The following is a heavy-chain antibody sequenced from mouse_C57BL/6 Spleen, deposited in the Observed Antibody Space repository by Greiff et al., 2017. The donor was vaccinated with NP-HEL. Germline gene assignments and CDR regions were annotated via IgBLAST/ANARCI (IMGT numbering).Heavy chain of an antibody. CDR1: GFSFNTYA. V-gene: IGHV10-1*01. Sequence: EVKLMESGGGLVQPKGSLKLSCAASGFSFNTYAMNWVRQAPGKGLEWVARIRSKSNNYATYYADSVKDRFTISRDDSESMLYLQMNNLKTEDTAMYYCVRGHYYGSSYDYYFDYWGQGTTLTVSS. J-gene: IGHJ2*01. D-gene: IGHD1-1*01. CDR3: VRGHYYGSSYDYYFDY. CDR2: IRSKSNNYAT.